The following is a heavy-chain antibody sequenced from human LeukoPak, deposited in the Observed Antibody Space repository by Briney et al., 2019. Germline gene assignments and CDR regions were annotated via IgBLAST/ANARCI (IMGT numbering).Heavy chain of an antibody. D-gene: IGHD3-16*02. CDR3: ARDVISVPKHPYYYYYMDV. J-gene: IGHJ6*03. V-gene: IGHV3-7*01. CDR1: GFTFSSYW. CDR2: IKQDGSEN. Sequence: PGGSLRLSCAASGFTFSSYWMSWVRQAPGKGREWVANIKQDGSENYYVDSVKGRFTTARDNAKKSLYLQMNSLRAEDTAVYYCARDVISVPKHPYYYYYMDVWGKGTTVTVSS.